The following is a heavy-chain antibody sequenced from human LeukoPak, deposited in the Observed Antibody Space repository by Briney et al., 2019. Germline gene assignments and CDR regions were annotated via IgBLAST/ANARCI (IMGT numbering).Heavy chain of an antibody. CDR2: MGTSGGST. CDR1: GFTFSTYV. V-gene: IGHV3-23*01. J-gene: IGHJ4*02. D-gene: IGHD3-9*01. CDR3: ARGRNYFPIDY. Sequence: GGSLRLSCAASGFTFSTYVMSWVRQAPGKGLEWVSLMGTSGGSTYYADSVKGRFTISRDNSRNTLYLQMNSLRAEDTAVYYCARGRNYFPIDYWGQGTLVTVSS.